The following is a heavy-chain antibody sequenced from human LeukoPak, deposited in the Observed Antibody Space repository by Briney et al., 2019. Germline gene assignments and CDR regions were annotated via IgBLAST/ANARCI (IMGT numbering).Heavy chain of an antibody. V-gene: IGHV4-4*07. D-gene: IGHD3-9*01. CDR1: GGSISSYY. Sequence: SETLSLTCTVSGGSISSYYWSWIRQPAGKGLEWIGRIYSTGSTNYNPSLKSRVTMSVDTSKNQFSLKLSSVTAADTAVYYCARGKTATGYYPWYYFDYWGQGTLVTVSS. CDR2: IYSTGST. J-gene: IGHJ4*02. CDR3: ARGKTATGYYPWYYFDY.